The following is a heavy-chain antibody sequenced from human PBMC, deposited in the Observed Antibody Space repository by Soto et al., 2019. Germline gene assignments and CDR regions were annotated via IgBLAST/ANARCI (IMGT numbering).Heavy chain of an antibody. V-gene: IGHV1-69*15. CDR3: ARVHTNAGWFDT. D-gene: IGHD2-8*01. CDR2: IIPLFGAA. Sequence: QVPLMQSGAEVKKPGSSVKVSCKASGGTFSSYSITWVRQAPGQGLEWMGRIIPLFGAANYAQKFQGRVTFTADEATTTAYMELISLRSDDTAVYYCARVHTNAGWFDTWGQGTLVTVST. J-gene: IGHJ5*02. CDR1: GGTFSSYS.